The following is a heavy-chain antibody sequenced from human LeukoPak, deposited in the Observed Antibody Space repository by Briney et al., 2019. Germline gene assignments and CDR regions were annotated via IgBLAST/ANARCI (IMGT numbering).Heavy chain of an antibody. V-gene: IGHV3-30*02. CDR1: GFTFSSYG. D-gene: IGHD3-9*01. CDR3: AKDVSSYYDILTGSLFDY. CDR2: IRYDGSNK. J-gene: IGHJ4*02. Sequence: GGSLRLSCAASGFTFSSYGMHWVRQAPGKGLEWVAFIRYDGSNKYYADSVKGRFTISRDNSKNTLYLQMNSLRAEDTAVYYCAKDVSSYYDILTGSLFDYWGQGTLVTVFS.